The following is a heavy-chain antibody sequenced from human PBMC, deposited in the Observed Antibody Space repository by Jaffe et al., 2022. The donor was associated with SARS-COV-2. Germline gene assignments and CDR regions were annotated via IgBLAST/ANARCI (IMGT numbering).Heavy chain of an antibody. CDR3: ARRGVAATKHGFDY. V-gene: IGHV3-33*01. J-gene: IGHJ4*02. CDR2: IWYDGSNK. CDR1: GFTFSSYG. Sequence: QVQLVESGGGVVQPGRSLRLSCAASGFTFSSYGMHWVRQAPGKGLEWVAVIWYDGSNKYYADSVKGRFTISRDNSKNTLYLQMNSLRAEDTAVYYCARRGVAATKHGFDYWGQGTLVTVSS. D-gene: IGHD2-15*01.